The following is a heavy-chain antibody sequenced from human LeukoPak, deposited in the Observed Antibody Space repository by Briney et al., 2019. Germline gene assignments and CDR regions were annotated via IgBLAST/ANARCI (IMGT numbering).Heavy chain of an antibody. CDR3: ARHDSYSNYYWFDP. D-gene: IGHD4-11*01. J-gene: IGHJ5*02. CDR1: GGSISSSSYY. CDR2: IYYSGST. V-gene: IGHV4-39*01. Sequence: KSSETLSLTCTVSGGSISSSSYYWGWIRQPPGKGLEWIGSIYYSGSTYYNPSLKSRVTISVDTSKNQFSLKPSSVTAADTAVYYCARHDSYSNYYWFDPWGQGTLVTVSS.